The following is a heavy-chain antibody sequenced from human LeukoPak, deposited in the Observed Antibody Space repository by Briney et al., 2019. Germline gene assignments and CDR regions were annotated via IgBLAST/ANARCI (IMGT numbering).Heavy chain of an antibody. CDR1: GFTVSNS. CDR3: AKIGGNVVY. V-gene: IGHV3-23*01. J-gene: IGHJ4*02. D-gene: IGHD4-23*01. CDR2: INNSGGST. Sequence: GGSLRLSCTVSGFTVSNSMSWVRQAPGKGLEWVSSINNSGGSTYYADSVKGRFAISRDNPKNTLYLQMNSLRAEDTAVYYCAKIGGNVVYWGQGTLVTVSS.